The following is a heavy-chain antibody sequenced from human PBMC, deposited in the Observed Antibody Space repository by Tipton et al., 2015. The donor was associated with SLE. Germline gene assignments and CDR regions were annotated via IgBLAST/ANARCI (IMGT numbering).Heavy chain of an antibody. D-gene: IGHD3-9*01. CDR1: GYSFTTYW. CDR3: ARRPSGFTIPGAWFDP. V-gene: IGHV5-51*03. J-gene: IGHJ5*02. Sequence: QLVQSGPEVKKPGESLKISCKGSGYSFTTYWIGWVRQMPGKGLEWMGNIYPGDSDTRYSPSFQGQVTILADKSISTAYLQWSSLKASDTAMYYCARRPSGFTIPGAWFDPWGQGTLVTVPS. CDR2: IYPGDSDT.